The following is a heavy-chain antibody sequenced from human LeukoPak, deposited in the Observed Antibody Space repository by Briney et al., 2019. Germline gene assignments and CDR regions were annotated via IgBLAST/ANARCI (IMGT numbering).Heavy chain of an antibody. Sequence: HPGGSLRLSCAASGFTFSSYSMNWVRQAPGKGLEWVSYISSSSSTIYYADSVKGRFTISRDNSKNTLYLQMNSPRAEDTAMYYCARGLRAVTHYFDYWGQGTLVTVSS. CDR1: GFTFSSYS. J-gene: IGHJ4*02. CDR2: ISSSSSTI. D-gene: IGHD4-17*01. V-gene: IGHV3-48*01. CDR3: ARGLRAVTHYFDY.